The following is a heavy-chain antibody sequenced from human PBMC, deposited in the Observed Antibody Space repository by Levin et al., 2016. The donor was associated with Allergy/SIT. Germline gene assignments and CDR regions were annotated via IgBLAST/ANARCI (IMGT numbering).Heavy chain of an antibody. D-gene: IGHD3-3*01. V-gene: IGHV3-48*03. J-gene: IGHJ6*02. Sequence: VRQMPGKGLEWVSYISSSGSTIYYADSVKGRFTISRDNAKNSLYLQMNSLRAEDTAVYYCARAPSYDFWSGYYRSYYYYYGMDVWGQGDHGHRLL. CDR3: ARAPSYDFWSGYYRSYYYYYGMDV. CDR2: ISSSGSTI.